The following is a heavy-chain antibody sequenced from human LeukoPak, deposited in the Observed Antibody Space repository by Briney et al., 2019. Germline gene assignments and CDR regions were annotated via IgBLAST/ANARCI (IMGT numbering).Heavy chain of an antibody. J-gene: IGHJ4*02. D-gene: IGHD4-11*01. CDR3: ARGVDDYSNSSVDY. Sequence: SETLSLTCTVSGGSISSYYWSWIRQPPGKGLEWIGYIYYSGSTNYNPSLKSRVTISVDTSKNQFSLKLSSVTAADTAVYYCARGVDDYSNSSVDYWGQGTLVTVSS. V-gene: IGHV4-59*01. CDR1: GGSISSYY. CDR2: IYYSGST.